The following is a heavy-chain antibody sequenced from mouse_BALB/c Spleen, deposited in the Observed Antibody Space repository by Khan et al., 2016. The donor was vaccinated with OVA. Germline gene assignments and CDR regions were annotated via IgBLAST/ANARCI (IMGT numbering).Heavy chain of an antibody. CDR2: ISSGGDYT. Sequence: EVELVESGGDLVKPGGSLKLSCAASGFTFSSYSMSWVRQTPDKRLEWVASISSGGDYTYYPDSVKGRFTISRDNAKNTLYLQMSDLKSEDTAIYYCADHLTGSFAYWGQWTLVTVSA. CDR1: GFTFSSYS. CDR3: ADHLTGSFAY. D-gene: IGHD4-1*01. V-gene: IGHV5-6*01. J-gene: IGHJ3*01.